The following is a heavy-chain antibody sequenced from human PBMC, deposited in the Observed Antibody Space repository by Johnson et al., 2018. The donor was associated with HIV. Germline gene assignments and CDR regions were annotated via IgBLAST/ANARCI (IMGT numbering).Heavy chain of an antibody. Sequence: VQLVESGGGLVQPGGSLRLSCAASGFTVSSYYMSWVRQAPGKGLEWVSVLFSGVTTYYAESVRGRFTISRDNSKNTLYLQMNILRAEDTAVYYCARACRDGYTCDAFDIWGQGTMVTVSS. D-gene: IGHD5-24*01. V-gene: IGHV3-66*01. CDR2: LFSGVTT. J-gene: IGHJ3*02. CDR1: GFTVSSYY. CDR3: ARACRDGYTCDAFDI.